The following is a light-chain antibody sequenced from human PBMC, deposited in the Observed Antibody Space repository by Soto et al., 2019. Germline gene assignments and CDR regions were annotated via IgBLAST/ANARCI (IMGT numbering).Light chain of an antibody. J-gene: IGKJ2*01. CDR3: HQYGSSPYT. CDR2: GAS. CDR1: QSVSSSY. V-gene: IGKV3-20*01. Sequence: EIVLTQSPGTLSLSPGERATLSCRASQSVSSSYLAWYQQKPGQAPRLLIFGASSSATGIPDRFSRSGSGTDFTLTISRLEPEDFAVYYCHQYGSSPYTFGQGTKLEIK.